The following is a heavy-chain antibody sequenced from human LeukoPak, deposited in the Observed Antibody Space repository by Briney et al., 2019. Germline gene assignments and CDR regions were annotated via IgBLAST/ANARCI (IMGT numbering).Heavy chain of an antibody. CDR3: TRGGGQLVQVVGNYMDV. D-gene: IGHD6-6*01. Sequence: GGSLRLSCAASGFTFSSYRMNWVRQAPGKGLEWVSYMNPGGSNIYYADSLKGRFTISRDNAKNSLYLQMNSLRAEDTAVYYCTRGGGQLVQVVGNYMDVWGKGTTVTVSS. V-gene: IGHV3-48*01. J-gene: IGHJ6*03. CDR1: GFTFSSYR. CDR2: MNPGGSNI.